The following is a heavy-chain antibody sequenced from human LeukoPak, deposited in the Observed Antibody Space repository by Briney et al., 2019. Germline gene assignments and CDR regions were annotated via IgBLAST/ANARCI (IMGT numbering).Heavy chain of an antibody. CDR1: GFTFSSYA. J-gene: IGHJ4*02. CDR2: ISGSGGST. Sequence: GGSLRLSCAASGFTFSSYAMSWVRQAPGEGLEWVSAISGSGGSTYYADSVKGRFTISRDNSKNTLYLQMNSLRAEDTAVYYCASTRRGYSYGYRAAEFDYWGQGTLVTVSS. D-gene: IGHD5-18*01. CDR3: ASTRRGYSYGYRAAEFDY. V-gene: IGHV3-23*01.